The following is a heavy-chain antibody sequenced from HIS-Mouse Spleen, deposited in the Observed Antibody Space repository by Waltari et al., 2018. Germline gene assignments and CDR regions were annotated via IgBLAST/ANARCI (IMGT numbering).Heavy chain of an antibody. D-gene: IGHD3-10*01. CDR3: ARAVYGSGSYFDY. V-gene: IGHV4-38-2*02. CDR1: GYPISSGYY. Sequence: QVQLQESGPGQVKPSEHLSLPCTLSGYPISSGYYWGWIRQPPGKGLEWIGSIYHSGSTYYNPSLKSRVTISVDTSKNQFSLKLSSVTAADTAVYYCARAVYGSGSYFDYWGQGTLVTVSS. CDR2: IYHSGST. J-gene: IGHJ4*02.